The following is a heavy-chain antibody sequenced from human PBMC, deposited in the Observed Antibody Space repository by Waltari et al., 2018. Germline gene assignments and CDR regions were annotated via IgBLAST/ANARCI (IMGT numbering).Heavy chain of an antibody. CDR1: GFTFDSYA. CDR3: AKDPCCETGTANYGMDV. V-gene: IGHV3-23*01. CDR2: VSPTGGAT. Sequence: EVQLLGSGGGLVQPGGSLRLSCVASGFTFDSYAMSWVRQAPGKGLEWVSAVSPTGGATYYVDSVKGRFTISSDNSKNTLYLEMNNLRAEDTAVYYCAKDPCCETGTANYGMDVWGQGTTVTVSS. D-gene: IGHD1-7*01. J-gene: IGHJ6*02.